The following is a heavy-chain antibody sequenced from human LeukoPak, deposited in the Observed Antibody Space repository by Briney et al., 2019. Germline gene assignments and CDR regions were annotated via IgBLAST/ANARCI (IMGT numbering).Heavy chain of an antibody. CDR3: ARLGGSYYTY. CDR2: IKQDGGEK. CDR1: GFTFSNYW. D-gene: IGHD1-26*01. V-gene: IGHV3-7*01. Sequence: GGSLRLSCAASGFTFSNYWMSWDRQAPGKGLEWVANIKQDGGEKYYVDSVKGRFTISRDNAKNSLFLQMNSLRVEDTAVYYCARLGGSYYTYWGQGTLVTVSS. J-gene: IGHJ4*02.